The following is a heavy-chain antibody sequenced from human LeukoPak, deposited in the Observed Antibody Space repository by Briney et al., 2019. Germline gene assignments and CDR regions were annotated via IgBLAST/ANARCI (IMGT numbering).Heavy chain of an antibody. D-gene: IGHD6-13*01. Sequence: GGSLRLSCAASGFTFSSYSMNWVRQAPGKGLEWVSFISSSSSYKYYADSVKGRFTISRDNAKNSLYLQMNSLRAEDTAVYYCARGSSPDYWGQGTLVTVSS. V-gene: IGHV3-21*01. CDR1: GFTFSSYS. CDR3: ARGSSPDY. J-gene: IGHJ4*02. CDR2: ISSSSSYK.